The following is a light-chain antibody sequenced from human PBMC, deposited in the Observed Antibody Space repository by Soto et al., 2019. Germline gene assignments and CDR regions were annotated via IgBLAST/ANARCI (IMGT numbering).Light chain of an antibody. V-gene: IGKV1-6*01. Sequence: QITQSPSPLSASVGDRGTITSRAVQGCXSDLDWYQQKPEKAPKLRIDYXSDLQADGPSRLSGSRSGTDFTFTISSLHAEDSANYYFLQDQDDKWTFGQGTKVDIK. CDR3: LQDQDDKWT. J-gene: IGKJ1*01. CDR2: YXS. CDR1: QGCXSD.